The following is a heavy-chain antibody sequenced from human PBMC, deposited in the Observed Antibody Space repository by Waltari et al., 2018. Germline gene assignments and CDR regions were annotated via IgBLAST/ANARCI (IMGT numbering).Heavy chain of an antibody. D-gene: IGHD2-2*02. CDR2: IIPIFGTA. Sequence: QVQLVQSGAEVKKPGSSVKVSCKASGGTFRSYAIHLVRQAPGQGLEWMGGIIPIFGTANYAQKFQGRVTITADESTSTAYMELSSLRSEDTAVYYCERVSGYCSSTSCYTWPFDYWGQGTLVTVSS. J-gene: IGHJ4*02. CDR3: ERVSGYCSSTSCYTWPFDY. V-gene: IGHV1-69*01. CDR1: GGTFRSYA.